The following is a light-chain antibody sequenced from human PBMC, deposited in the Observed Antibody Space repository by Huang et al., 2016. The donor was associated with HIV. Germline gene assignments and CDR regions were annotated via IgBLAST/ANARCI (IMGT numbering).Light chain of an antibody. V-gene: IGKV3-11*01. CDR3: QQRISWPPSYT. CDR2: ATS. Sequence: IVLTQSPATLSLSPGDRATLSCRASQSVSSYFAWYQQKPGQAPRRLIYATSNRATGVPARFRGRWSVTDFTLTISSLEPEDFANYYCQQRISWPPSYTFGQGTKVEI. J-gene: IGKJ2*01. CDR1: QSVSSY.